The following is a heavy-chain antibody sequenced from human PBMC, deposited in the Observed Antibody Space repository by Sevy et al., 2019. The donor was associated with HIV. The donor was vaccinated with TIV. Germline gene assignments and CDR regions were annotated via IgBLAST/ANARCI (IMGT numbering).Heavy chain of an antibody. D-gene: IGHD6-6*01. CDR3: SKGSRCSSRRYYYFRIDG. Sequence: GGSLRLSCAVSGFTFSNYAMNWVRQAPGKGLEWVSTIYGSGGITYYADSVRGRFTISRDNSKNTLYLQMNSLRAEDTAGYFCSKGSRCSSRRYYYFRIDGLGQGAT. V-gene: IGHV3-23*01. CDR1: GFTFSNYA. J-gene: IGHJ6*01. CDR2: IYGSGGIT.